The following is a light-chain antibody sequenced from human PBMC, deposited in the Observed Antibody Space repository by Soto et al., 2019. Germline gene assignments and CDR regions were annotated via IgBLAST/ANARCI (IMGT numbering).Light chain of an antibody. J-gene: IGKJ2*01. V-gene: IGKV3-20*01. CDR2: VAS. CDR3: QQYGSSPYT. CDR1: QSISSSY. Sequence: EIRLTQSPGTVSLSPGERATLSCRASQSISSSYLAWYQQKPGQAPRLVIYVASSRATGIPDRFSGSGSGTDFTLTISRLEPEDFAVYYCQQYGSSPYTVGQGTKLEIK.